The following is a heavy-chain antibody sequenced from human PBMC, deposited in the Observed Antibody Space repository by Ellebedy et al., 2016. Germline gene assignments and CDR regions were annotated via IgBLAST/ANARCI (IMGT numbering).Heavy chain of an antibody. D-gene: IGHD2-2*01. CDR2: IYYSGST. V-gene: IGHV4-59*12. J-gene: IGHJ5*02. CDR1: GGSISSYY. CDR3: ARGRSSSTAGNWFNP. Sequence: SETLSLTXTVSGGSISSYYWDWIRQPPGKGLEWIGYIYYSGSTNYNPSLKSRVTISVDTSKNQFSLKLSSVTAADTAVYYCARGRSSSTAGNWFNPWGQGTLVTVSS.